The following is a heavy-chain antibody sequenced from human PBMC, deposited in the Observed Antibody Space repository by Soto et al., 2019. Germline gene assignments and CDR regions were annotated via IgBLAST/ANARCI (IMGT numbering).Heavy chain of an antibody. CDR1: GYTFFSYG. CDR3: ARDRRELRTGLSYGMDV. CDR2: ISAYNGNT. J-gene: IGHJ6*02. V-gene: IGHV1-18*04. Sequence: QVQLVQSGAEVKKPGASVKVSCKASGYTFFSYGISWVRQAPGQGLECMGWISAYNGNTNYAQKFQGRVSMTTDTSTSTAYMEVRSLRSDDTAVYYCARDRRELRTGLSYGMDVWGQGTTVTVSS. D-gene: IGHD1-26*01.